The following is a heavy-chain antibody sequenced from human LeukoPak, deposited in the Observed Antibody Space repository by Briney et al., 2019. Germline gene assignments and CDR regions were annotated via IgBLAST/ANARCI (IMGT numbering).Heavy chain of an antibody. CDR2: MNPYNGET. CDR1: GYTFTSYD. CDR3: ARGQWGSYGSWYYDY. V-gene: IGHV1-8*03. D-gene: IGHD3-16*02. Sequence: ASVKVSCKASGYTFTSYDINWVRQATGQGLEWMGWMNPYNGETGYAQKFQGRVTITRDTSTNTAYMKLNSLTSEDTAVFYCARGQWGSYGSWYYDYWGQGTLVTVSS. J-gene: IGHJ4*02.